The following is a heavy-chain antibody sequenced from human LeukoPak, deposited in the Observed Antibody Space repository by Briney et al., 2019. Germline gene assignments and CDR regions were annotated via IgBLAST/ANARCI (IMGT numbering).Heavy chain of an antibody. CDR2: ISYDGSNK. Sequence: AGGSLRLSCAASGFTFSRYSMNWVRQAPGKGLEWVAVISYDGSNKYYADSVKGRFTISRDNSKNTLYLQMNSLRAEDTAVYYCARDGYSSSWYPPHDAFDIWGQGTMVTVSS. CDR3: ARDGYSSSWYPPHDAFDI. CDR1: GFTFSRYS. V-gene: IGHV3-30*03. D-gene: IGHD6-13*01. J-gene: IGHJ3*02.